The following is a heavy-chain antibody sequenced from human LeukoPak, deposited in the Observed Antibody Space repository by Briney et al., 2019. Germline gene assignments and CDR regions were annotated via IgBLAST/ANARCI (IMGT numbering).Heavy chain of an antibody. Sequence: GGSLRLSCAASGFTFSSYGMSWVRQAPGNGREWVSSVGVGGDTYYAGSVKGRFTISRDNSKSTLYLQMTSLRPEDTAVYYCAPLAVADDYFDSWGQGALVTVSS. V-gene: IGHV3-23*01. D-gene: IGHD6-19*01. CDR2: VGVGGDT. CDR3: APLAVADDYFDS. J-gene: IGHJ4*02. CDR1: GFTFSSYG.